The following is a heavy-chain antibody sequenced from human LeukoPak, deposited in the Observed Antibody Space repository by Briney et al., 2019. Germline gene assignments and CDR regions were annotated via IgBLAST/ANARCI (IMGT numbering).Heavy chain of an antibody. D-gene: IGHD6-19*01. CDR2: ISSSGSTI. Sequence: GGSLRLSCAASGFTFSSYAMRWVRQAPGKWLEWVSYISSSGSTIYYADSVKGRFTISRDNAKNSLYLQMNSLRVEDTAVYYCARDTEGYSSGWFDSWGQGTLVTVSS. J-gene: IGHJ5*01. CDR3: ARDTEGYSSGWFDS. V-gene: IGHV3-48*03. CDR1: GFTFSSYA.